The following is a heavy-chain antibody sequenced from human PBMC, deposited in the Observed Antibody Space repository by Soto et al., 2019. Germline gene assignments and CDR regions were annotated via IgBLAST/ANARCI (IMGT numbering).Heavy chain of an antibody. J-gene: IGHJ4*02. CDR1: GGTFSSYA. D-gene: IGHD2-15*01. V-gene: IGHV1-69*13. CDR2: IIPIFGTA. CDR3: ARYAHGYSSALGPFDY. Sequence: SVKVSCKASGGTFSSYAISWVRQAPGQGLEWMGGIIPIFGTANYAQKFQGRVTITADESTSTAYMELSSLRSEDTAVYYCARYAHGYSSALGPFDYWGQGTLVTAPQ.